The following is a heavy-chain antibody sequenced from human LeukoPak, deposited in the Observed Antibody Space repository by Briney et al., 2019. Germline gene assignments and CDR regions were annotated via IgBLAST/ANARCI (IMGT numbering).Heavy chain of an antibody. CDR3: ARAAVVIDWFDP. D-gene: IGHD3-22*01. Sequence: GGSLRLSCAASGFTFSDYYMSWIRQAPGEGLEWVSYISSSGSTIYYAGSVKGRFTISRDNAKNSLYLQMNRLRAEDTAVYYCARAAVVIDWFDPWGQGTLVTVSS. CDR1: GFTFSDYY. CDR2: ISSSGSTI. V-gene: IGHV3-11*04. J-gene: IGHJ5*02.